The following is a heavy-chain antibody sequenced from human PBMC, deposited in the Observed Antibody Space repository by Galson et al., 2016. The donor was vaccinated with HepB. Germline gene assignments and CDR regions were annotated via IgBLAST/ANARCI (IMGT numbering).Heavy chain of an antibody. CDR2: ISGGGTNT. D-gene: IGHD3-3*01. J-gene: IGHJ4*02. Sequence: SLRLSCAASGFTFSDYAMSWVRQAPGKGLEWVSDISGGGTNTNYADSVKGRFTVSRDNSKNMLYMEMNSLRAEDTAIYYCAKERLAISAIGYFDYLGQGTLVAVSS. CDR3: AKERLAISAIGYFDY. CDR1: GFTFSDYA. V-gene: IGHV3-23*01.